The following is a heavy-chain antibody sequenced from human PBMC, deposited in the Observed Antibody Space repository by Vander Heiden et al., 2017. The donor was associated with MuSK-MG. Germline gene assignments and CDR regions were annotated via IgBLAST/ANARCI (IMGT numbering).Heavy chain of an antibody. CDR3: ARETYYYDSSGYYYEAWFDP. V-gene: IGHV1-69*04. CDR1: GGTFSSYA. Sequence: VQLVQSGAEVKKPGSSVKVSCTASGGTFSSYAISWVRQAPGQGLEWMGRIIPILGIANYAQKFQGRVTITADKSTSTAYMELSSLRSEDTAVYYCARETYYYDSSGYYYEAWFDPWGQGTLVTVSS. D-gene: IGHD3-22*01. J-gene: IGHJ5*02. CDR2: IIPILGIA.